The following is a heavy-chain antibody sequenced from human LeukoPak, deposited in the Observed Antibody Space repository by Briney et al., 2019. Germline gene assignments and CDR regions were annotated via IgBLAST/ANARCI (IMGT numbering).Heavy chain of an antibody. CDR1: GFTFSTYG. Sequence: PGGSLRLSCAASGFTFSTYGMNWVRQTPGKGLEWIGRIKSRPDGETTEYAAPVKGRFTISRDDPETTVYLQMNSLKTEDTAVYFCATERYCSSTTCPLTFNDWGQGTLVTVSS. CDR3: ATERYCSSTTCPLTFND. V-gene: IGHV3-15*01. D-gene: IGHD2-2*01. J-gene: IGHJ4*02. CDR2: IKSRPDGETT.